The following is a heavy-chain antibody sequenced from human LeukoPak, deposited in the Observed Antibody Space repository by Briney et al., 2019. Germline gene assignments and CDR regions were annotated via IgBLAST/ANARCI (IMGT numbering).Heavy chain of an antibody. CDR1: GGSISSYY. CDR2: IYTSGST. D-gene: IGHD3-16*01. CDR3: ARGAIRNWYFDL. Sequence: SETLSLTCTVSGGSISSYYWSWIRQPAGKGLEWIGRIYTSGSTNYNPSLKSRVTMSVDTSKNQFSLKLSSMTAADTAVYYCARGAIRNWYFDLWGRGTLVTVSS. V-gene: IGHV4-4*07. J-gene: IGHJ2*01.